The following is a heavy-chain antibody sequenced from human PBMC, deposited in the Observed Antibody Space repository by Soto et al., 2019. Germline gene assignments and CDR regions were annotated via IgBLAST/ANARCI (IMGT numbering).Heavy chain of an antibody. V-gene: IGHV1-2*04. J-gene: IGHJ5*02. CDR3: ARAGAVTTSIWFDP. Sequence: QVQLVQSGAEVKKPGASVKVSCKASGYTFTGYYMHWVQQAPGQGLEWMGWINPNSGATNYAQKFQGCVTMTRDTSISTAYMELSRLTSDDTAVYYCARAGAVTTSIWFDPWGQGTLVTVSS. D-gene: IGHD4-17*01. CDR2: INPNSGAT. CDR1: GYTFTGYY.